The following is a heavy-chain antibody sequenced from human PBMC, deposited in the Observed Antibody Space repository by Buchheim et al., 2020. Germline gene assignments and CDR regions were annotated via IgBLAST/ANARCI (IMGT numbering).Heavy chain of an antibody. D-gene: IGHD6-13*01. CDR2: IKPDGSEK. Sequence: EVQLEESGGDLVQPGGSLRLSCAASGFTFSDFWMDWVRQAPEPGLEWVASIKPDGSEKYYVESVKGRFTLTRDSAKNSMDLQIHNLRAEDTAVYYCVRGPRKAAAPFDYWGQGTL. CDR1: GFTFSDFW. J-gene: IGHJ4*02. CDR3: VRGPRKAAAPFDY. V-gene: IGHV3-7*01.